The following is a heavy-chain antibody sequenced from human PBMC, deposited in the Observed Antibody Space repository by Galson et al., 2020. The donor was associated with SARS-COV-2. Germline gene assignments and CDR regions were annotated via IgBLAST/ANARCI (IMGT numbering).Heavy chain of an antibody. CDR1: GYNFNSDW. CDR2: IYPGDSET. J-gene: IGHJ4*02. CDR3: ARVRSGNYIYDY. Sequence: KIGESLKISCKASGYNFNSDWIGWVRPMPGKGLEWLGIIYPGDSETRYSLSFHGQVTMSADKSINTAYLQWSSLKASDTAMYFCARVRSGNYIYDYWGQGTLVTVSS. V-gene: IGHV5-51*01. D-gene: IGHD1-26*01.